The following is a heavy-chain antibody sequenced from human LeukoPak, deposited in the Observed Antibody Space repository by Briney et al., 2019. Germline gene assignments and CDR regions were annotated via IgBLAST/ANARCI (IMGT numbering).Heavy chain of an antibody. CDR2: IYYSGST. Sequence: SETLSLTCTVSGGSISSSSYYWGWIRQPPGKGLEWTGSIYYSGSTYYNPSLKSRVTISVDTSKNQFSLKLSSVTAADTAVYYCARDLQFYDSSGMWGQGTLVTVSS. V-gene: IGHV4-39*07. CDR1: GGSISSSSYY. J-gene: IGHJ4*02. D-gene: IGHD3-22*01. CDR3: ARDLQFYDSSGM.